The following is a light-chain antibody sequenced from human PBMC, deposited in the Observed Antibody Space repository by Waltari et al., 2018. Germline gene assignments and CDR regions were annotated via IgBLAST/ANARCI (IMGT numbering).Light chain of an antibody. J-gene: IGLJ2*01. CDR1: NIGSKS. V-gene: IGLV3-21*03. CDR3: QVWDSSSDHVV. Sequence: SYVLTQPPSVSVAPGKTARIPCGGNNIGSKSVHWYQQKPGKAPVLVVYDDSDRPSGIPERFSGSNSGNTATLTISRVEAGDEADYYCQVWDSSSDHVVFGGGTKLTVL. CDR2: DDS.